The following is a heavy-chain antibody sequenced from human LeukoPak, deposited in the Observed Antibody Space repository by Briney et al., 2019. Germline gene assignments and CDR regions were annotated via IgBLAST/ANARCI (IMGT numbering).Heavy chain of an antibody. J-gene: IGHJ4*02. CDR3: ARRPYDSSGYYTHPFDY. CDR2: IYPADSDT. CDR1: GYSFANYW. V-gene: IGHV5-51*01. Sequence: GESLKISCKGSGYSFANYWIGWVRQMPGKGLEWMVIIYPADSDTRYNPSFQGQVTISADRSISTAYLQWSSLKASDTAMYYCARRPYDSSGYYTHPFDYWGQGTLVTVSS. D-gene: IGHD3-22*01.